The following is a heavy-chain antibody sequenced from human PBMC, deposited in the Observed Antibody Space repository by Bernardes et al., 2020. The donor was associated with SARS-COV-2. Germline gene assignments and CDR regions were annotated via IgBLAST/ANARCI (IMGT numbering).Heavy chain of an antibody. CDR3: ARRRYGDFGVDV. D-gene: IGHD4-17*01. Sequence: GEYLKISCKGSDYTFTNYWIGWVRPMPGKGLEWMGIIYPGDSDTKYSPSFQGRVTISADKSVNTAYLQWSSLKASDTAIYYCARRRYGDFGVDVWGQGTTVTVSS. V-gene: IGHV5-51*01. J-gene: IGHJ6*02. CDR2: IYPGDSDT. CDR1: DYTFTNYW.